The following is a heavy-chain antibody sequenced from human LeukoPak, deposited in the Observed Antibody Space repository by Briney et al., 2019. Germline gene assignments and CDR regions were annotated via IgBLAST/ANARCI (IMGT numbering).Heavy chain of an antibody. Sequence: GGSLRLSCAASGFTFSSSAMSWVRQAPGKGLEWVSAISNNGGYTYYADSVQGRFTISRDNSKSTLCLQMNSLRAEDTAVYYCAKQLGYCSDGSCYFSYWGQGTLVTVSS. D-gene: IGHD2-15*01. CDR1: GFTFSSSA. J-gene: IGHJ4*02. V-gene: IGHV3-23*01. CDR3: AKQLGYCSDGSCYFSY. CDR2: ISNNGGYT.